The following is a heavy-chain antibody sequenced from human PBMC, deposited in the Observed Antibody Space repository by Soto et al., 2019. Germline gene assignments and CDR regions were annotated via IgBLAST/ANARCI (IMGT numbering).Heavy chain of an antibody. CDR1: GGSISSSSYY. D-gene: IGHD6-13*01. V-gene: IGHV4-39*01. CDR3: ARASSSWGTSNWFDP. CDR2: IYYSGST. Sequence: SETLSLTCTVSGGSISSSSYYWGWIRQPPGKGLEWIGSIYYSGSTYYNPSLKSRVTISVDTSKNQFSLKLSSVTAADSAVYYCARASSSWGTSNWFDPWGQGTLVTVSS. J-gene: IGHJ5*02.